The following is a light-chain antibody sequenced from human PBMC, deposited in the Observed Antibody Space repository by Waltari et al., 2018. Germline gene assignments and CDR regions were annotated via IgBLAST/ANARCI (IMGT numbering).Light chain of an antibody. CDR2: DAS. Sequence: DIQMTQSPSTLSASVGDRVTITCRASQSISSWLAWCQQKTGKAPKPLIYDASCLESGVPSRFSGSGSGTEFTLTISSLQPDDFATYYCQQYNSYSMYTFGQGTKLEIK. J-gene: IGKJ2*01. CDR3: QQYNSYSMYT. CDR1: QSISSW. V-gene: IGKV1-5*01.